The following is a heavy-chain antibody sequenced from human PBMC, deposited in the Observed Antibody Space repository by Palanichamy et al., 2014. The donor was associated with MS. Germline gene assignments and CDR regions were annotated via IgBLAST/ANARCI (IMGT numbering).Heavy chain of an antibody. CDR2: ISAYNGNT. J-gene: IGHJ5*02. CDR1: GYTSTNYG. Sequence: QVQLVQTGPELRKPGASVKLSCKASGYTSTNYGLSWVRQAPGQGLEWVGWISAYNGNTHYAEKLEGRVTLTIDTSSSTTYMELRSLRFDDTAIYYCTKVTGAAWGQGTLVTVSS. CDR3: TKVTGAA. V-gene: IGHV1-18*04. D-gene: IGHD1-14*01.